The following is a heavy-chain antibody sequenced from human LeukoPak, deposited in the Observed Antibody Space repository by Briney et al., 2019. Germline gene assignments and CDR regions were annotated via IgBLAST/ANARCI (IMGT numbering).Heavy chain of an antibody. CDR2: IYTDGTT. Sequence: ETLSLTCTVSGGSISSYYWSWIRQPAGKGLEWVSVIYTDGTTHYADSVKGRFTISRDNAKNSLYLQMNSLRAEDTAVYYCAELGITMIGGVWGKGTTVTISS. V-gene: IGHV3-53*01. CDR1: GGSISSYY. J-gene: IGHJ6*04. D-gene: IGHD3-10*02. CDR3: AELGITMIGGV.